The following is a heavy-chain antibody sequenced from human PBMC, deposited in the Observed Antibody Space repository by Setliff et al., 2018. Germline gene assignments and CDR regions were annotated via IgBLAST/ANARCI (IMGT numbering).Heavy chain of an antibody. D-gene: IGHD3-10*01. CDR3: AKGRGEMDS. CDR2: IYYSGST. CDR1: GGSISSGDYY. V-gene: IGHV4-30-4*08. Sequence: SETLSLTCTVSGGSISSGDYYWSWIRQPPGKGLEWIGYIYYSGSTYYNPSLKSRVTISVDTSKNQFSLKLSSVTAADTAVYYWAKGRGEMDSWGQGILVTVSS. J-gene: IGHJ4*02.